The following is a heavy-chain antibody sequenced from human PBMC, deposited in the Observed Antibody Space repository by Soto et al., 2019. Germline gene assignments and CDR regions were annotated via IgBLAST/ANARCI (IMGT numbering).Heavy chain of an antibody. D-gene: IGHD6-19*01. V-gene: IGHV1-69*13. J-gene: IGHJ6*02. CDR3: ARGLLSSGWYHYYYYGMDV. Sequence: GASVKVSCKASGGSFSTYAISWVRQAPGQGLEWMGGIIPIFGTANYAQKFQGRVTITADESTSTAYMELSSLRSEDTAVYYCARGLLSSGWYHYYYYGMDVWGQGTTVTVSS. CDR1: GGSFSTYA. CDR2: IIPIFGTA.